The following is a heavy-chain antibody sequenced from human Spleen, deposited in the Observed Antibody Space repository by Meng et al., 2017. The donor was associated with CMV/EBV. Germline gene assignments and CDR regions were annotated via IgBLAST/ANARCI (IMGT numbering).Heavy chain of an antibody. CDR1: GFTFSSHE. Sequence: GESLKISCAASGFTFSSHEINWVRQATGKGLEWVSYISSSGSIIHYADSVKGRFTISRDNAKNSLYVEMNSLRAEDTAVYYCASRSSSGWEIFDYWGQGTLVTVSS. CDR3: ASRSSSGWEIFDY. D-gene: IGHD6-19*01. V-gene: IGHV3-48*03. J-gene: IGHJ4*02. CDR2: ISSSGSII.